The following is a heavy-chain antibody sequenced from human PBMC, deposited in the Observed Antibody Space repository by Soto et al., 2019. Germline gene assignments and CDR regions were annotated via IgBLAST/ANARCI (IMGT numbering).Heavy chain of an antibody. CDR2: IIPIFGTA. Sequence: QVQLVQSGAEVKKPGSSVKVSCKASGGTFSSYAISWVRQAPGQGLEWMGGIIPIFGTANYAQKFQGRVKITADESTSTAYMELSSLRSEDTAVYYCARIGAPYYYDSSGYQPYYFDYWGQGTLVTVSS. J-gene: IGHJ4*02. V-gene: IGHV1-69*01. D-gene: IGHD3-22*01. CDR3: ARIGAPYYYDSSGYQPYYFDY. CDR1: GGTFSSYA.